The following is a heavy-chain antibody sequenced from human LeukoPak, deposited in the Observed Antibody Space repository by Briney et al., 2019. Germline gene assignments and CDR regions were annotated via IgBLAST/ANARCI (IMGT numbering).Heavy chain of an antibody. V-gene: IGHV1-2*02. J-gene: IGHJ4*02. CDR1: GFTFNAYN. D-gene: IGHD3-10*01. Sequence: ASVKVSCKASGFTFNAYNIHWVRQAPGQGLEWMGWINPKSGGANYAQKFQGRVTMTTDTSTSTAYMELRSLRSDDTAVYYCARAQTTGFGESSDYWGQGTLVTVSS. CDR2: INPKSGGA. CDR3: ARAQTTGFGESSDY.